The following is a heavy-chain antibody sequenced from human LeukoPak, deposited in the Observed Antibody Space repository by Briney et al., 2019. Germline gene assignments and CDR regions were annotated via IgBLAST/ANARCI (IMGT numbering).Heavy chain of an antibody. CDR3: ARDYPDGSGSYYSDP. V-gene: IGHV1-2*02. CDR2: INLNSSGT. Sequence: ASVNVSFKASGYTFTGYYMHWVRQAPGPGIELMGWINLNSSGTNYAQKFQGRVTMTSDTSISTAYMQLSRLRSDDTSVYYCARDYPDGSGSYYSDPWGQGTLVTVSS. J-gene: IGHJ5*02. D-gene: IGHD3-10*01. CDR1: GYTFTGYY.